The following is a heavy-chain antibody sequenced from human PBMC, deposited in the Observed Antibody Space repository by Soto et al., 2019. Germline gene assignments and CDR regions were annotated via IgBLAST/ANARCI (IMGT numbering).Heavy chain of an antibody. D-gene: IGHD2-15*01. V-gene: IGHV3-66*01. Sequence: EVQLVESGGGLVQPGGSLRLSCAASGFTVSSNYMSWVRQAPGKGLEWVSVIYSGGSTYYADSVKGRFTISRDNSKNTLYLQMNSLRAEDTAVYYCARDCSGGSCYSGRDAFDIWGQGTMVAVSS. CDR2: IYSGGST. CDR1: GFTVSSNY. CDR3: ARDCSGGSCYSGRDAFDI. J-gene: IGHJ3*02.